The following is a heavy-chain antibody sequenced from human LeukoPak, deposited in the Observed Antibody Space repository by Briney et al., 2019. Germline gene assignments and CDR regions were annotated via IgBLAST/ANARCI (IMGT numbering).Heavy chain of an antibody. CDR1: GFTVSSNY. V-gene: IGHV3-66*02. J-gene: IGHJ3*02. CDR3: ARDPVYCSGGSCYHAFDI. CDR2: IYSGGST. Sequence: GGVLRLSCAASGFTVSSNYMSWVRQAPGKGLEWVSVIYSGGSTYYADSVKGRFTISRDNSKNTLYLQMNSLRAEDTSVYYCARDPVYCSGGSCYHAFDIWGQGTMVTVSS. D-gene: IGHD2-15*01.